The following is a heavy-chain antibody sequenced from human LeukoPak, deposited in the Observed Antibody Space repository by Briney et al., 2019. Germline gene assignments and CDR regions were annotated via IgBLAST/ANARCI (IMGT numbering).Heavy chain of an antibody. CDR1: GFTFNDYA. CDR2: ISWNSGDI. D-gene: IGHD5-12*01. V-gene: IGHV3-9*01. Sequence: GRSLRLSCAVSGFTFNDYAMHWVRQAPGKGLEWVSIISWNSGDIGYAASVKGRFTISRDNAKNSLYLQMDSLRTEDTALYSCVKAGPYSSLSAHYSFDVWGQGTMVTVSS. J-gene: IGHJ3*01. CDR3: VKAGPYSSLSAHYSFDV.